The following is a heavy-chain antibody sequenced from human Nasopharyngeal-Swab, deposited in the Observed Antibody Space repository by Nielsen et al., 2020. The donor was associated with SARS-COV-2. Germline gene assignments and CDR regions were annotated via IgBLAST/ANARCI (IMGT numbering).Heavy chain of an antibody. V-gene: IGHV1-3*01. CDR2: INVGNGNT. CDR1: GYTFTGYA. Sequence: ASVKVSCKASGYTFTGYAMHWVRQAPGQRLEWMGWINVGNGNTKFSQKFQGRVTITRDTSASTAYMELSSLRSEDTAVYYCARTRLAALYYFDYWGQGTLVTVSS. CDR3: ARTRLAALYYFDY. D-gene: IGHD6-13*01. J-gene: IGHJ4*02.